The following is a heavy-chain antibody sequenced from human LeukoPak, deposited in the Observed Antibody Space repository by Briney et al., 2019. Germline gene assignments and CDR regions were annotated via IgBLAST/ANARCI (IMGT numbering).Heavy chain of an antibody. V-gene: IGHV3-30*03. CDR1: GFTFSSYG. CDR3: AGNSQYDYIWGSYREYFDY. Sequence: PGRSLRLSCAASGFTFSSYGMHWVRQAPGKGLEWVAVISYDGSNKYYADSVKGRFTISRDNSKNTLYLQMNSLRAEDTAVYYCAGNSQYDYIWGSYREYFDYWGQGTLVTVSS. D-gene: IGHD3-16*02. CDR2: ISYDGSNK. J-gene: IGHJ4*02.